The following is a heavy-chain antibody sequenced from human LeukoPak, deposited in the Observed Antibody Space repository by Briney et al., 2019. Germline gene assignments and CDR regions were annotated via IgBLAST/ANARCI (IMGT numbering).Heavy chain of an antibody. CDR3: AKGGELYLSLFDY. V-gene: IGHV3-9*01. CDR1: GFTFDDYA. J-gene: IGHJ4*02. Sequence: GGSLRLSCAASGFTFDDYAMHWVRQAPGKGLEWVSGISWNSGSIGYADSVKGRFTISRDNAKNSLYLQMNSLRAEDTALYYCAKGGELYLSLFDYWGQGTLVTVSS. CDR2: ISWNSGSI. D-gene: IGHD3-16*01.